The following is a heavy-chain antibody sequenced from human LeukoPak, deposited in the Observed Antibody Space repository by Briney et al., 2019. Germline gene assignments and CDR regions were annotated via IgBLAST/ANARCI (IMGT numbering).Heavy chain of an antibody. CDR2: ISYSGST. CDR1: GGSISSSSYY. V-gene: IGHV4-39*07. Sequence: KTSETLSLTCTVSGGSISSSSYYWGWIRQPPGKELEWIGSISYSGSTNYNPSLKSRVTISVDTSKNQFSLKLSSVTAADTAVYYCAGSPKLRYCSGGSCYPQYYYYYYGMDVWGQGTTVTVSS. D-gene: IGHD2-15*01. J-gene: IGHJ6*02. CDR3: AGSPKLRYCSGGSCYPQYYYYYYGMDV.